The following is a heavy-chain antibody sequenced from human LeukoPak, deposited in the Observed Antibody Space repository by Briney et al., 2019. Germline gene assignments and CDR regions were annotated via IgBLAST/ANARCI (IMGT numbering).Heavy chain of an antibody. CDR1: GGSISTKSYY. D-gene: IGHD5-12*01. CDR3: ARVTGYMVEDYFDY. Sequence: PSETLSLTCTVSGGSISTKSYYWSWIRQPAGKGLEWIGRIYASGSTDYNPSLKSRVTISRDTSKNEFSLILSSVTAADTAVYYCARVTGYMVEDYFDYWGQGTLVTVSS. J-gene: IGHJ4*02. V-gene: IGHV4-61*02. CDR2: IYASGST.